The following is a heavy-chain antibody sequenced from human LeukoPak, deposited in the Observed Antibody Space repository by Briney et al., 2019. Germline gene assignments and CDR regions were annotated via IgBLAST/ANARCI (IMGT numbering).Heavy chain of an antibody. CDR2: ISSSGGST. Sequence: PGGSLRLSCAASGFTFSSYGMSWVRQAPGKGLEWVSGISSSGGSTYYADSVKGRFTISRDNSKNTLYLQMNSLRAEDTAIYYCAKQILLWSLNLYYMDVWGKGTTVTISS. CDR3: AKQILLWSLNLYYMDV. J-gene: IGHJ6*03. CDR1: GFTFSSYG. D-gene: IGHD2/OR15-2a*01. V-gene: IGHV3-23*01.